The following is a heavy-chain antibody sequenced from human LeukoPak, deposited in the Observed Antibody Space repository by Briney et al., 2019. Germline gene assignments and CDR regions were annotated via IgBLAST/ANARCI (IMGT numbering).Heavy chain of an antibody. J-gene: IGHJ3*02. V-gene: IGHV3-21*01. CDR1: GFTFSSYS. CDR3: ARDPPDQEAQDAFDI. Sequence: PGGSLRLSCAASGFTFSSYSMNWVRLAPGKGLEWVSSISSSSSYIYYADSVKGRFTISRDNAKNSLYLQMNSLRAEDTAVYYCARDPPDQEAQDAFDIWGQGTMVTVSS. CDR2: ISSSSSYI.